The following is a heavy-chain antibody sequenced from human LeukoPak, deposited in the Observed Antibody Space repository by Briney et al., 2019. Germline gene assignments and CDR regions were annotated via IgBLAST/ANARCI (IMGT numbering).Heavy chain of an antibody. CDR2: INHSGST. Sequence: PSETLSLTCAVYGWTFSGSYWSWLRQSPGKGLEWIGEINHSGSTTYNPSLKSRVTISIDTSKNQFSLKLSSVTAADTAVYYCARGGGDWNDAYQNAFDIWDQGTMGTVSS. V-gene: IGHV4-34*01. CDR3: ARGGGDWNDAYQNAFDI. J-gene: IGHJ3*02. D-gene: IGHD1-1*01. CDR1: GWTFSGSY.